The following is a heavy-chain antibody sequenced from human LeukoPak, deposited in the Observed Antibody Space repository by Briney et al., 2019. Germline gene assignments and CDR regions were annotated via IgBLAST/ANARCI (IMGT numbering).Heavy chain of an antibody. CDR2: IYSDNT. Sequence: GGSLRLSCAASGFTLSSYSMSWVRQAPGKGLEWVSFIYSDNTHYSDSVKGRFTISRDNSKNTLYLQMNSLRAEDTAVYYCARRAGAYSHPYDYWGQGTLVTVSS. J-gene: IGHJ4*02. CDR3: ARRAGAYSHPYDY. D-gene: IGHD4/OR15-4a*01. V-gene: IGHV3-53*01. CDR1: GFTLSSYS.